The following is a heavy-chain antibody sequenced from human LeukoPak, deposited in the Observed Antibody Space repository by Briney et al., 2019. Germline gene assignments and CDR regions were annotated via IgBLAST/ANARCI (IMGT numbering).Heavy chain of an antibody. CDR1: GYTFTGYY. J-gene: IGHJ4*02. CDR2: INLNSGVT. Sequence: ASVKVSCKASGYTFTGYYMHWVRQAPGQGLDWMGWINLNSGVTNYAQKFQGRVTMTRDTSISTAYMELSRLRSDDAAVYYCARATPYSDYWGQGTLVTVSS. CDR3: ARATPYSDY. V-gene: IGHV1-2*02.